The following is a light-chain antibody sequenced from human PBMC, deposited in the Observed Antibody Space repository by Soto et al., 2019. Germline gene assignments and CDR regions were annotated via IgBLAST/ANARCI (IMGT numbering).Light chain of an antibody. CDR2: GAS. CDR3: QQYNDWPLT. V-gene: IGKV3-15*01. Sequence: EIVMTQSPATLPVSPGERVTLSCRASQSVSSNLAWYQQKLGQAPRPLIYGASTRATGTPDRFSGSGSGTEFTLTISSLQSEDFTVYYCQQYNDWPLTFGGGTKVDIK. J-gene: IGKJ4*01. CDR1: QSVSSN.